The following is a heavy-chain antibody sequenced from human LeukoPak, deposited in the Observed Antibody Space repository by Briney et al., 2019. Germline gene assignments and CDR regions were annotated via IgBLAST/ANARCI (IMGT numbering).Heavy chain of an antibody. CDR3: ARDFRFLEDY. D-gene: IGHD3-3*01. CDR2: INSDGGTT. V-gene: IGHV3-74*01. Sequence: GGSLRLSCGASGFTFGTYWMHWVRQAPGKGLVWVSGINSDGGTTTYADSVKGRFTISRDNAKNSLYLQMNSLRAEDTAVYYCARDFRFLEDYWGQGTLVTVSS. CDR1: GFTFGTYW. J-gene: IGHJ4*02.